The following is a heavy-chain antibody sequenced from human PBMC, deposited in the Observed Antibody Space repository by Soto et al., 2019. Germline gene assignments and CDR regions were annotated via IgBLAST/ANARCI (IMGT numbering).Heavy chain of an antibody. Sequence: ASVKVSCKASGYTFTSYDISWVRQAPGQGLEWMGWISSYNGNTNYAQKLQGRVTMTRNTSTSTAYMELSSLRSEDTVVYYCARALRYDAFVIWGQGTMVTVSS. CDR1: GYTFTSYD. V-gene: IGHV1-18*01. CDR2: ISSYNGNT. CDR3: ARALRYDAFVI. J-gene: IGHJ3*02. D-gene: IGHD3-9*01.